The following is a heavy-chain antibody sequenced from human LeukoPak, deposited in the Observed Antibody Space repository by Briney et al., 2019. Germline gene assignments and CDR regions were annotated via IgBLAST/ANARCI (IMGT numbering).Heavy chain of an antibody. J-gene: IGHJ4*02. V-gene: IGHV4-59*08. Sequence: PSETLSLTCTVSGGSISSNYWSWIRQPPGKGLEWIGFIYYSGYTNYNPSLKSRVTISVDTSKNQFSLKLSSVTAADTAVYYCARLTSLTHFDYRGQGTLVPVSS. CDR3: ARLTSLTHFDY. D-gene: IGHD1-14*01. CDR1: GGSISSNY. CDR2: IYYSGYT.